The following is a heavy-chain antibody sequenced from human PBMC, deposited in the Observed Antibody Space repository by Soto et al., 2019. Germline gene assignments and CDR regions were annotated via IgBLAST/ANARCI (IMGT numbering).Heavy chain of an antibody. CDR1: GGSITHGGFS. CDR2: IGHLENT. D-gene: IGHD5-12*01. CDR3: ARGGGNDPFDS. Sequence: PSETLSLTCTVSGGSITHGGFSWSWIQQSPGKGLEWIGYIGHLENTYFHPTFKGRLTMSIDRSKNQFSLNLSSVTAADRAVYYCARGGGNDPFDSWGQGVLVTVSS. J-gene: IGHJ4*02. V-gene: IGHV4-30-2*06.